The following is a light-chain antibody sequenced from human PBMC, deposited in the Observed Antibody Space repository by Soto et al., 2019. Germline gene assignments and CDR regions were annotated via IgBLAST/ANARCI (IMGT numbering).Light chain of an antibody. CDR3: MQALQTPWT. V-gene: IGKV2-28*01. J-gene: IGKJ1*01. CDR1: QSLLHSNGYNY. CDR2: LGS. Sequence: DIVMTQSPLSLPVTPGEPASISCRSSQSLLHSNGYNYLDWYLQKAGQSPQLLIYLGSNRASGVPDRFSGSGSGTDFTLNSSRVEDEDVGGYYCMQALQTPWTFGQGTKVEIK.